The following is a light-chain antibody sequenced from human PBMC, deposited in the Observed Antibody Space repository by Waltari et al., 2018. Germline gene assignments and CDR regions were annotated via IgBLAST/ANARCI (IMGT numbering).Light chain of an antibody. J-gene: IGLJ3*02. CDR2: RTN. Sequence: QSALTQPPSTSGTPGQRVTISCSGTRANIGGNNVFWYQQLPGSAPKLLIYRTNPRPSGVPDRFSGSKSGTSGSLAISGLRSEDEADYYCAAWDGSLSGWVFGGGTKLTVL. CDR1: RANIGGNN. V-gene: IGLV1-47*01. CDR3: AAWDGSLSGWV.